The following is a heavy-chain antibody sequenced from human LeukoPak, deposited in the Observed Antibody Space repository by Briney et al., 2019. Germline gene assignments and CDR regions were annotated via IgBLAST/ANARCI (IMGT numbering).Heavy chain of an antibody. CDR3: TAVYYCARDRSGYFDY. D-gene: IGHD3-10*01. Sequence: GGSLRLSCAASGFTFSSYAMSWVRQAPGKGLEWVSAIIGSGGSTYYADSVKGRFTISRDNSKNTLYLQMNSLRAEDSLRAEDTAVYYCARDRSGYFDYWGQGTLVTVSS. V-gene: IGHV3-23*01. CDR2: IIGSGGST. CDR1: GFTFSSYA. J-gene: IGHJ4*02.